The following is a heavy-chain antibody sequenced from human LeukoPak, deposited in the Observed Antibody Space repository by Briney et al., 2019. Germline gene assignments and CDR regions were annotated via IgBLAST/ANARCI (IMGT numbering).Heavy chain of an antibody. V-gene: IGHV3-21*01. CDR2: ISSSSSYI. CDR3: ARGVRAYYYMDV. J-gene: IGHJ6*03. Sequence: GGSLRLSCEVSGFTFGNSAMSWVRQAPGKGLEWVSSISSSSSYIYYADSVKGRFTISRDNAKNSLYLQMNSLRAEDTAVYYCARGVRAYYYMDVWGKGTTVTVSS. CDR1: GFTFGNSA.